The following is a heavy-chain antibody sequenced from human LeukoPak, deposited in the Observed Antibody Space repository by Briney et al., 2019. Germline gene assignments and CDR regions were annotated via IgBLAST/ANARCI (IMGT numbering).Heavy chain of an antibody. D-gene: IGHD3-9*01. Sequence: SETLSLTCSVSGGSISSSSHYWGWIRQPPGKGLEWIGNIYYSGSTYYNPSLKSRVTISVDTSKNQFSLKLSSVTAADTAVYYCARAFPRYFDLLPYYYGMDVWGQGTTVTVSS. V-gene: IGHV4-39*07. CDR1: GGSISSSSHY. CDR3: ARAFPRYFDLLPYYYGMDV. CDR2: IYYSGST. J-gene: IGHJ6*02.